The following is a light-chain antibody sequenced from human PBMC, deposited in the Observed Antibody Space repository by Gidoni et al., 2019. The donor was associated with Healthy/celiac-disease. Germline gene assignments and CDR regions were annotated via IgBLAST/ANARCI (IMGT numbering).Light chain of an antibody. V-gene: IGKV3-20*01. Sequence: DIVFTHSPGPLSFSPGERATLSCRASQSVSSSYLAWSPQKPGQAPRLLIYGAASRATGIPDRFSGSGSGTDFTLTISRLEPEEFAVYYCQQYGSSRVTFXPXTKVDIK. CDR2: GAA. CDR1: QSVSSSY. J-gene: IGKJ3*01. CDR3: QQYGSSRVT.